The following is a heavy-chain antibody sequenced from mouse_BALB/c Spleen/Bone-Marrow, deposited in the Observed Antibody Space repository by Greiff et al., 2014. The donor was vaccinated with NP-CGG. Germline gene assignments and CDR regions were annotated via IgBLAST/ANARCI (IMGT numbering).Heavy chain of an antibody. CDR1: GFTFSSYT. CDR3: ARHGGSRGYYFDY. J-gene: IGHJ2*01. CDR2: ISNGGGST. D-gene: IGHD1-1*01. V-gene: IGHV5-12-2*01. Sequence: EVQLVESGGGFVQPGGSLKLSCAASGFTFSSYTMSWVRQTPEKRLEWVAYISNGGGSTYYPDTVKGRFTISRDNAKNTLYLQMSSLKSEDTAMYYCARHGGSRGYYFDYWGQGTTLTVSS.